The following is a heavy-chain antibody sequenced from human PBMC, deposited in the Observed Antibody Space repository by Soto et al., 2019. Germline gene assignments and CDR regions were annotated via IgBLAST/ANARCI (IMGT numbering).Heavy chain of an antibody. Sequence: SETLSLTCTVSGGSISSGGYYWSWIRQHPGKGLEWIGYIYYSGSTYYNPSLKSRVTISVDTSKNQFSLKLSSVTAADTAVFYCAREGYNSWHYSYGMDVWGQGTTVTVSS. D-gene: IGHD6-13*01. CDR3: AREGYNSWHYSYGMDV. J-gene: IGHJ6*02. V-gene: IGHV4-31*03. CDR1: GGSISSGGYY. CDR2: IYYSGST.